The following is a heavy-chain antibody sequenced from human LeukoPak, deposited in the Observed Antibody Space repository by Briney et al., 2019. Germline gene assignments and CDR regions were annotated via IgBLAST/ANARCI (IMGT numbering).Heavy chain of an antibody. J-gene: IGHJ5*02. Sequence: GGSLRLSCAGSGFTFSNYAMSWVRQAPGKGLEWVSGISGSGGNTYYADSVKGRFTISRDNSKSTLHLQMKSLRDEDTAVYYCARDTGYYDSSGYYLYNWFDPWGQGTLVTVSS. V-gene: IGHV3-23*01. CDR3: ARDTGYYDSSGYYLYNWFDP. CDR1: GFTFSNYA. CDR2: ISGSGGNT. D-gene: IGHD3-22*01.